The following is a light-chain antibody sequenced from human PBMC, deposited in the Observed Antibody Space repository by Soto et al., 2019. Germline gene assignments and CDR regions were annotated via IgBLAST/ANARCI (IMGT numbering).Light chain of an antibody. V-gene: IGKV1-5*01. Sequence: DIQMTQSPSTLSASVGDRVTITCRASQSISSWLAWYQQKPGKAPKLLIYDASSLDSGVPSRYSGSGSGKEFNLTISRLQSDYFATYSCQQYNSYWTFGQGTKVEIK. CDR2: DAS. CDR3: QQYNSYWT. J-gene: IGKJ1*01. CDR1: QSISSW.